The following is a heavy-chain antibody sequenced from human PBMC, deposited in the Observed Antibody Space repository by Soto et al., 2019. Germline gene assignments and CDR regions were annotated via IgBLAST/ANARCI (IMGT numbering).Heavy chain of an antibody. J-gene: IGHJ3*02. Sequence: QVQLVESGGGVVQPGRSLRLSCAASGFTFSSYAMHWVRQAPGKGLEWVAVISYDGSNKYYADSVKGRFTISRDNSKNTLYLQMNSLRAEDTAVYYCARDPRLTPIGDAFDIWGQGTMVTVSS. CDR3: ARDPRLTPIGDAFDI. V-gene: IGHV3-30-3*01. CDR2: ISYDGSNK. D-gene: IGHD5-12*01. CDR1: GFTFSSYA.